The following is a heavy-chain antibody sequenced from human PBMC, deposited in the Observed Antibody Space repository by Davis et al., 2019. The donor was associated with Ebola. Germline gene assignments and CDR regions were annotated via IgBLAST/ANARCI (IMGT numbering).Heavy chain of an antibody. D-gene: IGHD4-23*01. V-gene: IGHV4-59*12. CDR1: GGSISSYY. CDR3: ARDGAENYGGNSGLDY. J-gene: IGHJ4*02. Sequence: MPSETLSLTCTVSGGSISSYYWSWIRQPPGKGLEWIGYIYYSGSTNYNPSLKSRVTISVDTFKNQFSLKLSSVTAADTAVYYCARDGAENYGGNSGLDYWGQGTLVTVSS. CDR2: IYYSGST.